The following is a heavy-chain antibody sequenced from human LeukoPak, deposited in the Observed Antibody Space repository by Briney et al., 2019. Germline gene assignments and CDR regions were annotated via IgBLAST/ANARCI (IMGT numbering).Heavy chain of an antibody. J-gene: IGHJ6*02. V-gene: IGHV3-66*01. CDR2: IYSGGST. CDR1: GFTFSSYA. CDR3: ASEDPGRYYYYGMDV. Sequence: GRSLRLSCAASGFTFSSYAMHWVRQAPGKGLEWVSVIYSGGSTYYADSVKGRFTISRDNSKNTLYLQMNSLRAEDTAVYYCASEDPGRYYYYGMDVWGQGTTVTVSS.